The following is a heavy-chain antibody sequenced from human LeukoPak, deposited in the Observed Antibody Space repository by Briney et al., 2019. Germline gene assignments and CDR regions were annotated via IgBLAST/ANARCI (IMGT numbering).Heavy chain of an antibody. CDR2: INHSGST. CDR1: GGSFSGYY. Sequence: SETLSLTCAVYGGSFSGYYWSWIRQPPGKGLEWIGEINHSGSTNYNPSLKSRVTISVDTSKNQFSLKVNSVTAADTAVYYCASFRWGVGFEYWGQGTLVTVSS. J-gene: IGHJ4*02. CDR3: ASFRWGVGFEY. V-gene: IGHV4-34*01. D-gene: IGHD3-16*01.